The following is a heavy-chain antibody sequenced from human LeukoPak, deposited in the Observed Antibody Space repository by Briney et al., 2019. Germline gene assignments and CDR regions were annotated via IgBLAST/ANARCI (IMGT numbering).Heavy chain of an antibody. Sequence: SETLSLTCTVYAGSVSSSSYYWGWIRQPPGKGLEWIGAIFHSGSTYYNPSLKSRVSISIDTSKNQFSLKMNSVTAADTAVYYCARHRSSSRGGSGYSQGQFDYWGQGALVTVSS. D-gene: IGHD3-22*01. CDR2: IFHSGST. CDR1: AGSVSSSSYY. CDR3: ARHRSSSRGGSGYSQGQFDY. J-gene: IGHJ4*02. V-gene: IGHV4-39*01.